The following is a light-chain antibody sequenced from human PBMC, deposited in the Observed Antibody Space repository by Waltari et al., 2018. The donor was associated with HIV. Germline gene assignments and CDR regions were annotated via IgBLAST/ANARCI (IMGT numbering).Light chain of an antibody. Sequence: QSVLTQPPSASGTPGQRVTISCSGSSSNIGTFYVYWYQQLPGTAPKLLIYRNNQRPSGVPDRFSGSKSGTSASRAISGLRSEDEADYYCAAWDDSLSRPVFGGGTKLTVL. J-gene: IGLJ3*02. CDR2: RNN. V-gene: IGLV1-47*01. CDR3: AAWDDSLSRPV. CDR1: SSNIGTFY.